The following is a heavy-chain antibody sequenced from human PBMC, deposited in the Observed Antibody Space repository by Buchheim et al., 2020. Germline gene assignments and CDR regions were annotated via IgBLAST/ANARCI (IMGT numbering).Heavy chain of an antibody. J-gene: IGHJ4*02. CDR3: AATYDSSLDY. CDR2: ISSSSSTI. Sequence: EVQLVESGGAFVQPGGALRLSCEVSGFSFSFYSMNWVRQARGKGLEWISYISSSSSTIYYTYSVKGRFTISRDNAKKPLFLYMNSLRVEDTAVYYCAATYDSSLDYWGQGTL. CDR1: GFSFSFYS. D-gene: IGHD3-22*01. V-gene: IGHV3-48*01.